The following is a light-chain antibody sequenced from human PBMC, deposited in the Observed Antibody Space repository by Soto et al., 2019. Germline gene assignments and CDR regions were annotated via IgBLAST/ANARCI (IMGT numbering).Light chain of an antibody. CDR1: QGISSY. CDR2: AAS. CDR3: QQLNSYPRT. J-gene: IGKJ1*01. V-gene: IGKV1-9*01. Sequence: IRLTQSPSSLSASVGDRVTITCRASQGISSYLAWYQQKPGKAPKLLIYAASTLQSGVPSRFSGSGSGTDFTLTISSLQPEDFATYYCQQLNSYPRTFGQGTTVDIK.